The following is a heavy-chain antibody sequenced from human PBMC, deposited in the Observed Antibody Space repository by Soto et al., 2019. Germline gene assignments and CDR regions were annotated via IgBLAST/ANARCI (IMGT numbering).Heavy chain of an antibody. J-gene: IGHJ4*02. CDR2: ISSSGSTI. CDR1: GFTFSDYY. V-gene: IGHV3-11*01. D-gene: IGHD2-2*01. Sequence: GGSLRLSCAASGFTFSDYYMSWIRQAPGKGLEWVSYISSSGSTIYYAYSVKGRFTISRDNAKNSLYLQMNSLRAEDTAVYYCARRRIVLVPAAMSYYFDYWGQGTLVTVSS. CDR3: ARRRIVLVPAAMSYYFDY.